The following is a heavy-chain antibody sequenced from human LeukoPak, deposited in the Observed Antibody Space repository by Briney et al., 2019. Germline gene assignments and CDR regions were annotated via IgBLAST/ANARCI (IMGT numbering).Heavy chain of an antibody. D-gene: IGHD6-19*01. J-gene: IGHJ5*02. Sequence: QSGGSLRLSCAASGFTFNSYWMSWVRQAPGKGLEWVANVKQEGSEKYYVDSVKGRFTISRDNAKNSLYLQMNSLRAEDTAVYYCARDRGQWLVYNWFDPWGQGTLVTVSS. V-gene: IGHV3-7*03. CDR3: ARDRGQWLVYNWFDP. CDR1: GFTFNSYW. CDR2: VKQEGSEK.